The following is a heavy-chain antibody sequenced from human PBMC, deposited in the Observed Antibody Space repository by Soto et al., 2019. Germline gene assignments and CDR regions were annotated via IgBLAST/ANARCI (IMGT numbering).Heavy chain of an antibody. J-gene: IGHJ4*02. CDR1: GFTFSSYA. CDR2: ISGSGGST. V-gene: IGHV3-23*01. D-gene: IGHD3-10*01. Sequence: EVQLLESGGGLVQPGGSLRLSCAASGFTFSSYAMSWVRQAPGKGLEWVSAISGSGGSTYYADSVKGRFTISRDNSKNTLYLEMNSLRAEDTAVYYCAPHLWFGELYYWGQGTLVTVSS. CDR3: APHLWFGELYY.